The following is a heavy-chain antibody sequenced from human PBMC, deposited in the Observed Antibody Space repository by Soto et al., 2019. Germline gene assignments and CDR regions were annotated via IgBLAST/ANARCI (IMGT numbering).Heavy chain of an antibody. CDR2: ISWNSGSI. J-gene: IGHJ6*03. V-gene: IGHV3-9*01. CDR3: AKDSGTQQLDPYYYYMDV. D-gene: IGHD6-6*01. Sequence: GGSLRLSCAASGFTFDDYAMHWVRQAPGKGLEWVSGISWNSGSIGYADSVKGRFTISRDKAKNSLYLQMNSLRAEDTALYYCAKDSGTQQLDPYYYYMDVWGKGTTVTVSS. CDR1: GFTFDDYA.